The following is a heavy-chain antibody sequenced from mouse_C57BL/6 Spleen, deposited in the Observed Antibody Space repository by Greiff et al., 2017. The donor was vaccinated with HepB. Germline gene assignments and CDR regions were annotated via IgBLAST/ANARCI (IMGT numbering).Heavy chain of an antibody. J-gene: IGHJ2*01. D-gene: IGHD1-1*01. Sequence: EVQLVESGGGLVQPGGSLSLSCAASGFTFTDYYMSWVRQPPGKALEWLGFIRNKANGYTTEYSASVKGRFTISRDNSQSILYLQMHALRAEDSATYYCARYGSLYCDYWGQGTTLTVSS. V-gene: IGHV7-3*01. CDR1: GFTFTDYY. CDR2: IRNKANGYTT. CDR3: ARYGSLYCDY.